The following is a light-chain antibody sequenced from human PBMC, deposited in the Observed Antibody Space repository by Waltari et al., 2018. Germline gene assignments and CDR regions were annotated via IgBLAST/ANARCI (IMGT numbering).Light chain of an antibody. CDR1: QSISTH. Sequence: EIVMTQSPASLSLSPGERASLSCRASQSISTHLAWYQQIPGQAPRLLIYGAYTRATGIPARFSGSVSGSEFTLTISSLQSEDFGVYYCQQYNDWPPWTFGQGTKVEIK. CDR3: QQYNDWPPWT. V-gene: IGKV3-15*01. CDR2: GAY. J-gene: IGKJ1*01.